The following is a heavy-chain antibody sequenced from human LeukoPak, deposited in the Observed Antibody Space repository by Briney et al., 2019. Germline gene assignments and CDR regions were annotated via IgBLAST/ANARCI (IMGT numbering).Heavy chain of an antibody. Sequence: SEILSLTCTVSGYSISSGYYWGWIRPPPGKGLEWIGSIYHSGSTYYNPSLKSRVTISVDTSKNQFSLKLSSVTAADTAVYYCARELGVTHFDYWGQGTLVTVSS. J-gene: IGHJ4*02. CDR3: ARELGVTHFDY. D-gene: IGHD3-16*01. CDR2: IYHSGST. V-gene: IGHV4-38-2*02. CDR1: GYSISSGYY.